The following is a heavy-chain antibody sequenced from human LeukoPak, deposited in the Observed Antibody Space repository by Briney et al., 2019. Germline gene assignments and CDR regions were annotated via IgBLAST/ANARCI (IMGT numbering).Heavy chain of an antibody. Sequence: GGSLRLSCAASGFTFSSYCMNWVRQAPGKGLEWVSSISSSSSYIYYADSVKGRFTISRDNAKNSLYLQMNSLKAEDTAVYYCARESSGLLGFDYWGQGTLVTVSS. CDR2: ISSSSSYI. CDR3: ARESSGLLGFDY. CDR1: GFTFSSYC. D-gene: IGHD2/OR15-2a*01. V-gene: IGHV3-21*06. J-gene: IGHJ4*02.